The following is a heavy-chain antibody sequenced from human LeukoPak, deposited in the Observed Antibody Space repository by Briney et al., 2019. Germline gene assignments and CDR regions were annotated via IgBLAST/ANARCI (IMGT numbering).Heavy chain of an antibody. CDR2: ISYDGSNK. CDR3: AKGDEDAYYYYMDV. Sequence: PGGSLRLSCAASGFTFSSYAMHWVRQAPGKGLEWVAVISYDGSNKYYADSVKGRFTISRDNSKNTLFLQVNSLRAEDTAIYYCAKGDEDAYYYYMDVWGKGTTVTVSS. CDR1: GFTFSSYA. J-gene: IGHJ6*03. V-gene: IGHV3-30-3*01.